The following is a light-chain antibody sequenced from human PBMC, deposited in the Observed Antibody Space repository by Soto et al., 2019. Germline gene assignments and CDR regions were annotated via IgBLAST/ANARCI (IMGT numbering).Light chain of an antibody. CDR2: LGS. V-gene: IGKV2-28*01. J-gene: IGKJ4*01. Sequence: DLVMTQSPLSLPVTPGEPASISCRSSQSLLHSNGYNYLDWYLQKPGQSPQLLIHLGSNRASGAPDGFSGRGSGTDFILKISRVEADDVRFYSCMQALQTPLSVGGGPKVEIK. CDR1: QSLLHSNGYNY. CDR3: MQALQTPLS.